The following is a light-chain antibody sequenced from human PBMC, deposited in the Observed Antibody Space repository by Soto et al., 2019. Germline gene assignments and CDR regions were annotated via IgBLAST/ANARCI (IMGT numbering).Light chain of an antibody. CDR3: QHRSNWPGT. V-gene: IGKV3-11*01. J-gene: IGKJ1*01. Sequence: EIVLTQSPATLSVSPGERATLSCRASQSVSSNLAWYQQKPGQAPRLLIYGASTRATGIPARFTGSGSGTDFTLTIRSLEPEDVAIYYCQHRSNWPGTFGQGTKVDIK. CDR2: GAS. CDR1: QSVSSN.